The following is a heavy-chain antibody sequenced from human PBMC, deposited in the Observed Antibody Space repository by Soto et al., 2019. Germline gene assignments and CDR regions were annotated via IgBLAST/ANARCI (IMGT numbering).Heavy chain of an antibody. CDR1: GGSISGGGYY. J-gene: IGHJ2*01. Sequence: QVQLQEADPGLVKPAQTLSLSCTVSGGSISGGGYYWSWIRQHPGKGLEWIGYIYYSGNTYYNPSLKIRVTISVDTSKNQFSLKLNSVTAAYTAVYYCARVSYNYDSSGYYSSWYFDLWGRGTLVIVSS. V-gene: IGHV4-31*03. CDR3: ARVSYNYDSSGYYSSWYFDL. CDR2: IYYSGNT. D-gene: IGHD3-22*01.